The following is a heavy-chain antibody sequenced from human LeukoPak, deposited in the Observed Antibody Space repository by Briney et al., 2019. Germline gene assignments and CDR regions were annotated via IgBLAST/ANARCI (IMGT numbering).Heavy chain of an antibody. Sequence: ASVKVSCKTSGYTSINYGIAWVRQAPGQGLEWIGWIDSYSGNTNYAQSLQGRVTLTRDTSTSTAYMELRSLRSDDTAIYYCANLAKGRYFFYYLDVWGKGTTVTVSS. CDR1: GYTSINYG. D-gene: IGHD5-12*01. V-gene: IGHV1-18*01. J-gene: IGHJ6*03. CDR2: IDSYSGNT. CDR3: ANLAKGRYFFYYLDV.